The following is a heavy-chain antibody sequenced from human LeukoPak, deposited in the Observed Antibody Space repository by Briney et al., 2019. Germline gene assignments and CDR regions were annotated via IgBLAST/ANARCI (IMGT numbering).Heavy chain of an antibody. Sequence: GGSLRLSCAASGFTFSSYGMHWVRQAPGKGLEWVAVIWYDGSNKYYADSVKGRFTISRDYSKNTLDLQMSSLRAEDTAVYYCARLGSGWHFDYWGQGTLVTVSS. D-gene: IGHD6-19*01. CDR2: IWYDGSNK. CDR1: GFTFSSYG. J-gene: IGHJ4*02. CDR3: ARLGSGWHFDY. V-gene: IGHV3-33*01.